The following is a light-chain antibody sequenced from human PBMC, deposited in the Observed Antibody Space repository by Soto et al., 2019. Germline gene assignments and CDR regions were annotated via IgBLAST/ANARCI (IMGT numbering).Light chain of an antibody. CDR1: RSDIGSYNY. J-gene: IGLJ1*01. CDR2: GVS. V-gene: IGLV2-14*01. Sequence: QSVLTQPASVSGSPGQSITISCSGTRSDIGSYNYVAWYQQFPGKTPKILIYGVSNRPSGVSSRFSGSKSGNTASLTISGLQAEDEADYYCSSYTDSSNYVFGTGTKVTVL. CDR3: SSYTDSSNYV.